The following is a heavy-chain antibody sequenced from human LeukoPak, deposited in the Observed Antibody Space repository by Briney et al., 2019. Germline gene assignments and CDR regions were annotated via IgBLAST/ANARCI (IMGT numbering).Heavy chain of an antibody. V-gene: IGHV1-18*01. Sequence: ASVKVSCKASGYTFTSYGISWVRQAPGQGLEWMGWISAYNGNTNYAQELQGRVTMTTDTSTSTAYMELRSLRSDDTAVYYCARDQIFYDYVWGSYRPRSSFDYWGQGTLVTVSS. CDR2: ISAYNGNT. D-gene: IGHD3-16*02. CDR1: GYTFTSYG. J-gene: IGHJ4*02. CDR3: ARDQIFYDYVWGSYRPRSSFDY.